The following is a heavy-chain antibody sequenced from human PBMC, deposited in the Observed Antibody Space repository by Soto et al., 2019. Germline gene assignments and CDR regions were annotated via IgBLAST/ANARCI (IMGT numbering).Heavy chain of an antibody. V-gene: IGHV1-46*01. Sequence: ASVKVSCKASGYTFTSYYMHWVRQAPGQGLEWMGIINPSGGSTSYAQKFQGRVTMTRDTSTSTVYMELSSLRSEDTAVYYCARDLAKVGAHYYFDYWGQGTLVTVSS. J-gene: IGHJ4*02. D-gene: IGHD1-26*01. CDR1: GYTFTSYY. CDR2: INPSGGST. CDR3: ARDLAKVGAHYYFDY.